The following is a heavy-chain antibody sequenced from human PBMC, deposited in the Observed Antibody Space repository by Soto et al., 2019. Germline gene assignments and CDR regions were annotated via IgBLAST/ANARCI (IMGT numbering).Heavy chain of an antibody. V-gene: IGHV3-23*01. CDR3: AKGSSPRITIFGVVIIGGMDV. D-gene: IGHD3-3*01. Sequence: VGSLRLSCSASGFTFSNYAMSWVRQAPGEGLEWVSAISGSGGSTYYADSAKGHFTISRGNSKNTLYLQMNSLRAEDTAVYYCAKGSSPRITIFGVVIIGGMDVWGQGTTVTVSS. CDR1: GFTFSNYA. CDR2: ISGSGGST. J-gene: IGHJ6*02.